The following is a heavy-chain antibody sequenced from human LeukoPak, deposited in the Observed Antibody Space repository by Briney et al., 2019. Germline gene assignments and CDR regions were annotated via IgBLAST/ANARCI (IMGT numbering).Heavy chain of an antibody. V-gene: IGHV4-59*08. CDR3: ARHLGVGLLAAAGHFDY. D-gene: IGHD6-13*01. CDR1: GGSFSGYY. Sequence: SETLSLTCAVYGGSFSGYYWSWTRQPPGKGLEWIGYIYYSGSTNYNPSLKSRVTISVDTSKNQFSLKLSSVTAADTAVYYCARHLGVGLLAAAGHFDYWGQGTLVTVSS. CDR2: IYYSGST. J-gene: IGHJ4*02.